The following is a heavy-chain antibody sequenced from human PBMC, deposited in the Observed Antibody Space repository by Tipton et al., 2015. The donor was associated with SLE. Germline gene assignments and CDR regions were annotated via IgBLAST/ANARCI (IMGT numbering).Heavy chain of an antibody. D-gene: IGHD1-26*01. CDR1: GGSFSGYY. J-gene: IGHJ3*02. V-gene: IGHV4-34*01. Sequence: TLSLTCAVYGGSFSGYYWCWIRQAPGKGRGWIWEINHSRSTNYNPSLKSRVTISVDTSKNPFSLKLSSVPAADTAVYYCARGGGTYYRAFDIWGQVTLVTVSS. CDR3: ARGGGTYYRAFDI. CDR2: INHSRST.